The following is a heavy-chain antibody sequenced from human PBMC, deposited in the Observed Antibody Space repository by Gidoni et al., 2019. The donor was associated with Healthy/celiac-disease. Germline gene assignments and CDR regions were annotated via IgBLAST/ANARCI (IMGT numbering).Heavy chain of an antibody. J-gene: IGHJ6*02. CDR3: VKDNVAGDYYYYGMDV. V-gene: IGHV3-64D*06. CDR1: GFPFSCYA. D-gene: IGHD6-19*01. CDR2: ISSNGGST. Sequence: EVQLVESGGGLVQPGWSLSLSCSASGFPFSCYAMHWVRQAPGKGLEYVSAISSNGGSTYYADSVKGRFTISRDNSKNTLYLQMSSLRAEDTAVYYGVKDNVAGDYYYYGMDVWGQGTTVTVSS.